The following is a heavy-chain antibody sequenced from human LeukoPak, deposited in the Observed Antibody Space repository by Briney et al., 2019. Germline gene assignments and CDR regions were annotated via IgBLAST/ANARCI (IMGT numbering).Heavy chain of an antibody. D-gene: IGHD1-14*01. CDR2: ISYDGSNK. Sequence: GGSLRLSCAASGFTFSSYAMHWVRQAPGKGLEWVAVISYDGSNKYYADSMKGRFTISRDNAKNSLYLKMNSLRAEDTAMYYCARGSGAFDIWGQGTMVTVSS. J-gene: IGHJ3*02. V-gene: IGHV3-30-3*01. CDR3: ARGSGAFDI. CDR1: GFTFSSYA.